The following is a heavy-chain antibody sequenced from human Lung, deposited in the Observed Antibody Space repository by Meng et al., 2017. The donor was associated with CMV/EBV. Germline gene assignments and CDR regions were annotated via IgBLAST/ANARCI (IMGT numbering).Heavy chain of an antibody. Sequence: SVKVSCKASGGTFSSYAISWVRQAPGQGLEWMGGIIPIFGTANYAQKFQGRVTITTDESTSTAYMELSSLRSEDTAVYYCARASQAYCGGDCSEFDYWGQGNXVTVDS. CDR2: IIPIFGTA. D-gene: IGHD2-21*01. V-gene: IGHV1-69*05. CDR1: GGTFSSYA. J-gene: IGHJ4*02. CDR3: ARASQAYCGGDCSEFDY.